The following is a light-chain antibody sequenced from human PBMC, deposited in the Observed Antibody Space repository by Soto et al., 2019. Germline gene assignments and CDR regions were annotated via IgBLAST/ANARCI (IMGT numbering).Light chain of an antibody. Sequence: EIVLTQSPGTLSLSPGERATLSCRASQSVSGSYLAWYQQKPGPAPRLLICGASSRATGIPDRFSGSGSGTDFTLTISRLEPEDFAVYYCQQYGSLPWTFGQGTKV. J-gene: IGKJ1*01. CDR1: QSVSGSY. V-gene: IGKV3-20*01. CDR2: GAS. CDR3: QQYGSLPWT.